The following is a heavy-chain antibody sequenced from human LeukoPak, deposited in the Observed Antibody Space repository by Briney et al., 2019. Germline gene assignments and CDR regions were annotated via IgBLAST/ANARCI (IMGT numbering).Heavy chain of an antibody. CDR2: ISGSGGST. V-gene: IGHV3-23*01. CDR1: GFTFSSYA. CDR3: ARIRRSGYDSFYSFRYNWFDP. Sequence: PGGSLRLSCAASGFTFSSYAMSWVRQAPGKGLEWVSTISGSGGSTYYADSVKGRFTISRDNSKNTLYLQMNSLRAEDTAVYYCARIRRSGYDSFYSFRYNWFDPWGQGTLVTVSS. J-gene: IGHJ5*02. D-gene: IGHD5-12*01.